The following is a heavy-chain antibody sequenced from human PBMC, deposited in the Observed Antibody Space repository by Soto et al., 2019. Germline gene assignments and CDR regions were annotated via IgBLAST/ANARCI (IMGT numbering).Heavy chain of an antibody. V-gene: IGHV4-31*03. D-gene: IGHD6-6*01. CDR2: ISGSGSA. CDR1: CRSIKRAFYY. CDR3: ARDHKVWAARPGWYFDL. J-gene: IGHJ2*01. Sequence: SETLSLTCTVACRSIKRAFYYSTWIRQHPDNGLERIGYISGSGSAYSNPSLESRVTISIDPSKNQFSLKLSSVTAADTAVYYCARDHKVWAARPGWYFDLWGRGTLVTVSS.